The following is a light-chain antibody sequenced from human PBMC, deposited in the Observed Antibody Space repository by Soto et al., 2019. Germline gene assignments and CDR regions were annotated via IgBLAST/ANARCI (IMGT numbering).Light chain of an antibody. Sequence: EIVLTQSPGTLSLSPGERATLSCRASQSVGRNYLAWYQQKPGQAPRLLIHRISTRATGIPDRFSGSGFATDFTLTISSLQPEDFATYYCQQSYSTPLTFGQGTKVDI. V-gene: IGKV3-20*01. CDR2: RIS. CDR1: QSVGRNY. CDR3: QQSYSTPLT. J-gene: IGKJ1*01.